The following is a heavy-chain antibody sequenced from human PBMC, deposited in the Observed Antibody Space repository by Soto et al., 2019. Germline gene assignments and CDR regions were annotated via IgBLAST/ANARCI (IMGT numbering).Heavy chain of an antibody. D-gene: IGHD2-15*01. CDR3: VRGGGGGLFDP. Sequence: GGSLRLSCAGSGFTFGDSYMSWIRQAPGKGLEWLSYISPGSRYPAYADSVEGRFTISRDNAKRSLYLQMMSLTAEDTAIYYCVRGGGGGLFDPWGQGTMVTVSS. CDR2: ISPGSRYP. V-gene: IGHV3-11*06. CDR1: GFTFGDSY. J-gene: IGHJ5*02.